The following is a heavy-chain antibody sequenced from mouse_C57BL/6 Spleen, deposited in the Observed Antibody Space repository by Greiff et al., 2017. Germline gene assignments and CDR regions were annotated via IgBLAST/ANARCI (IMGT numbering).Heavy chain of an antibody. V-gene: IGHV1-69*01. CDR2: IDPSDSYT. J-gene: IGHJ1*03. D-gene: IGHD1-1*01. CDR1: GYTFTSYW. Sequence: QVQLQQPGAELVMPGASVKLSCKASGYTFTSYWMHWVKQRPGQGLEWIGEIDPSDSYTNYNQKFMGKSTLTVDKSSSTAYMQLSSLTSEDSAVYYCARCSVDGWYFDVWGTGTTVTVSS. CDR3: ARCSVDGWYFDV.